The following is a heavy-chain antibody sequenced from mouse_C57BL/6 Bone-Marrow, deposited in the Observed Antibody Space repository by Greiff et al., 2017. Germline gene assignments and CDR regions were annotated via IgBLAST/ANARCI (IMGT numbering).Heavy chain of an antibody. D-gene: IGHD1-1*01. CDR1: GYTFTSYW. Sequence: QVQLQQPGAELVKPGASVKMSCKASGYTFTSYWITWVKQRPGQGLAWIGDIYPGSGSTTYNEKFKSKATLTVDTSSSTAYMQLSSLTSEDSAVYYCARGDYYGSKGYWGQGTTLTVSS. V-gene: IGHV1-55*01. CDR2: IYPGSGST. CDR3: ARGDYYGSKGY. J-gene: IGHJ2*01.